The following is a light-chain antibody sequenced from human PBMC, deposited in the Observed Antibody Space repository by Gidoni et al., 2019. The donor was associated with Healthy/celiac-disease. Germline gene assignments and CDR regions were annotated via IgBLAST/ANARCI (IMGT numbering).Light chain of an antibody. CDR1: QSVSSY. CDR2: DAS. V-gene: IGKV3-11*01. J-gene: IGKJ2*01. Sequence: IVLTQSPATLSLSPGERATLSCRASQSVSSYLAWYQQKPGQAPRLLIDDASNRATGIPARFSGSGSGTDFTLTISSLEPEDFAVYYCQQRSNWPGPYTFGQGTKLEIK. CDR3: QQRSNWPGPYT.